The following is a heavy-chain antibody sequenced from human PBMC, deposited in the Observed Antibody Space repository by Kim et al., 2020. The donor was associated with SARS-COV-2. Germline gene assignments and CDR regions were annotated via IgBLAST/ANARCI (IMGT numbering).Heavy chain of an antibody. J-gene: IGHJ4*02. V-gene: IGHV4-39*01. Sequence: SETLSLTCTVSGGSISSSSYYWGWIRQPPGKGLEWIGSIYYSGSTYYNPSLKSRVTISVDTSKNQFSLKLSSVTAADTAVYYCAILGYYYDSSGYYEGGFDYWGQGTLVSVSS. CDR2: IYYSGST. D-gene: IGHD3-22*01. CDR3: AILGYYYDSSGYYEGGFDY. CDR1: GGSISSSSYY.